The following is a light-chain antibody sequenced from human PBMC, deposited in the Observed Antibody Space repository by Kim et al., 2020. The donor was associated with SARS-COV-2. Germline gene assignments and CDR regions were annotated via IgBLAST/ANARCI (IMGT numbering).Light chain of an antibody. CDR2: AAS. CDR3: LQHDRHPLP. CDR1: LDVGAR. J-gene: IGKJ1*01. Sequence: ASVGDRVTITCRASLDVGARLGWYQERPGKAPQRLIYAASSLQSGVPSRFSGGGSGTVFTFTINNMQPEDSATYYCLQHDRHPLPFGQGTKVDIK. V-gene: IGKV1-17*02.